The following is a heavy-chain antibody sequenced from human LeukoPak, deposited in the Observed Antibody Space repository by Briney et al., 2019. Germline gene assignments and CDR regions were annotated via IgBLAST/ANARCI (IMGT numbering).Heavy chain of an antibody. CDR3: AKGPHRINYDILTGQDY. J-gene: IGHJ4*02. D-gene: IGHD3-9*01. CDR1: GFTFSDYY. CDR2: ISGSGGST. Sequence: AGGSLRLSCAASGFTFSDYYMSWIRQAPGKGLEWVSAISGSGGSTYYADSVKGRFTISRDNSKNTLYLQMNSLRAEDTAVYYCAKGPHRINYDILTGQDYWGQGTLVTVSS. V-gene: IGHV3-23*01.